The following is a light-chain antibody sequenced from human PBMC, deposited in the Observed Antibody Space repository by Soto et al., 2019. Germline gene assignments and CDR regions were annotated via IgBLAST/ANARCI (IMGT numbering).Light chain of an antibody. CDR2: GAS. CDR3: LQYHNLWA. J-gene: IGKJ1*01. CDR1: QSISSSY. V-gene: IGKV3-20*01. Sequence: EIVLTQSPGTRYVSAGKRATLSCRASQSISSSYLAWYQQRPGQAPRLLIYGASSRATGIPDRFSGSGSGTEFTLTISSLQSEDFTVYSCLQYHNLWAFGQGTKVDIK.